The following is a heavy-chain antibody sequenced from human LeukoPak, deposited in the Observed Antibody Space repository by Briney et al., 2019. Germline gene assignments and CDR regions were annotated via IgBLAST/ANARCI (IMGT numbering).Heavy chain of an antibody. Sequence: PGGSLRLSCAASGFSFDEYSMHWVRQAAGKGLGWVSLISGDVGSTYYGDSVRGRFNISRDNSKNYLFLQMNSLRTEDTAFYFCAKVIGYCSSTSCSLFDDAFDVWGQGTMVTVSS. CDR1: GFSFDEYS. V-gene: IGHV3-43*02. J-gene: IGHJ3*01. CDR2: ISGDVGST. D-gene: IGHD2-2*03. CDR3: AKVIGYCSSTSCSLFDDAFDV.